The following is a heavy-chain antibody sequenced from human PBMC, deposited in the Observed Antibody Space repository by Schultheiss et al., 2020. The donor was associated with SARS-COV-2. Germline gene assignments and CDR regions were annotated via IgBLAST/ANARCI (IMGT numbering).Heavy chain of an antibody. CDR2: IYYSGST. Sequence: SETLSLTCTVSGGSISSGGYYWSWIRQPPGKGLEWIGYIYYSGSTNYNPSLKSRVTISVDTSKNQFSLKLSSVTAADTAVYYCARDRPPTSEAVAGTPGDYWGQGTLVTVSS. CDR1: GGSISSGGYY. J-gene: IGHJ4*02. CDR3: ARDRPPTSEAVAGTPGDY. D-gene: IGHD6-19*01. V-gene: IGHV4-61*08.